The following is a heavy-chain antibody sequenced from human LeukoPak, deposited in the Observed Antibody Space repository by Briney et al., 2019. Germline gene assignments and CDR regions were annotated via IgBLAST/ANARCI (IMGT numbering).Heavy chain of an antibody. D-gene: IGHD2-21*02. Sequence: ASVKVSCKASGYSFTSYGISWVRQAPGQGLEWMGWISAYNGNTNYAQKLQGRVTMTTDTSTSTAYMELRSLRSDDTAVYYCARDKMAYCGGDCYNYYYYYMDVWGKGTTVTISS. CDR3: ARDKMAYCGGDCYNYYYYYMDV. CDR1: GYSFTSYG. CDR2: ISAYNGNT. V-gene: IGHV1-18*01. J-gene: IGHJ6*03.